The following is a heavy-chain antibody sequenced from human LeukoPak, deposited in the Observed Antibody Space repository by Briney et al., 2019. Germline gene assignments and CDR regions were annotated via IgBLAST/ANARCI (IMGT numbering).Heavy chain of an antibody. D-gene: IGHD3/OR15-3a*01. CDR3: ARQTGSGLFILP. Sequence: SETLSLTCAVSGGSISSNSYYWGWIRQPPGKGPEWIGSIYYSGSTYYNPSLKSRVTISVDTSKNQFSLKLSSVTAADTAVYYCARQTGSGLFILPGGQGTLVTVSS. CDR1: GGSISSNSYY. CDR2: IYYSGST. J-gene: IGHJ4*02. V-gene: IGHV4-39*01.